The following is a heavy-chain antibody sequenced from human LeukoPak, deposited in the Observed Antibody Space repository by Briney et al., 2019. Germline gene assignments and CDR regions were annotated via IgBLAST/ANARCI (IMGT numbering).Heavy chain of an antibody. D-gene: IGHD6-13*01. CDR3: ASTGKSSSWYSYYYGMDV. CDR1: GFTFSSYS. Sequence: GGSLRLSCAASGFTFSSYSMNWVRQAPGKGLEWVSSISSSSSYIYYADSVKGRFTISRDNAKNSLYLQMNSLRAEDTAVYYCASTGKSSSWYSYYYGMDVWGQGTTVTVSS. J-gene: IGHJ6*02. CDR2: ISSSSSYI. V-gene: IGHV3-21*01.